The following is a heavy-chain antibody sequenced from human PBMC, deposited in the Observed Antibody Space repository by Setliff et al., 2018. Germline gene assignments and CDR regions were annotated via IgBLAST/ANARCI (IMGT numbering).Heavy chain of an antibody. CDR1: GYDFSKYW. D-gene: IGHD5-12*01. CDR2: IFPSDSDT. CDR3: ARHRVGNSGYAIPILDF. Sequence: GESLKISCQASGYDFSKYWIGWVRQMPGEGLDWMGIIFPSDSDTRYGPSFQGQVTISVDKSITTAYLQWSSLKASDTAIYYCARHRVGNSGYAIPILDFWGQGALVTVSS. V-gene: IGHV5-51*01. J-gene: IGHJ4*02.